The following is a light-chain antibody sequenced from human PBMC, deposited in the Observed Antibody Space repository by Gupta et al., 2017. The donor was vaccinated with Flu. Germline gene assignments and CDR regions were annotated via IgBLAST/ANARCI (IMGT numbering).Light chain of an antibody. CDR2: SNN. V-gene: IGLV1-44*01. CDR3: AAWDDSLDGPV. Sequence: QSVPTQLPSASGTPGQRSTISCSGSSANIGSNTVNWYQQLPGTAPKLLIYSNNQRPSGVPDRFSGSKSGTSASLAISGLQSEDEADYYCAAWDDSLDGPVFGGGTKLTVL. J-gene: IGLJ3*02. CDR1: SANIGSNT.